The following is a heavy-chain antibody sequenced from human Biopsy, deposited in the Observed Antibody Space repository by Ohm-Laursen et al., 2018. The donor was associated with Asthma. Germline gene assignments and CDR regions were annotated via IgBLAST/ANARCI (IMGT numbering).Heavy chain of an antibody. J-gene: IGHJ5*02. CDR2: INHSGST. CDR3: ARAGQCSSTSCYNPGWFDP. Sequence: PPGTLSLTCAVYGGSFSGYYWSWIRQPPGKGLEWIGEINHSGSTNYNPSLKSRVTISVDTSKNQFSLKLSSVTAADTAVYYCARAGQCSSTSCYNPGWFDPWGQGTLVTVSS. D-gene: IGHD2-2*01. V-gene: IGHV4-34*01. CDR1: GGSFSGYY.